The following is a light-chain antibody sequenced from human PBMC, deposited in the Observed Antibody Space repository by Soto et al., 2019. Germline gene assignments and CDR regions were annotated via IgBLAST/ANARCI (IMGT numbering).Light chain of an antibody. V-gene: IGKV1-5*03. CDR3: QNWLSS. CDR1: QSISSW. CDR2: KAS. Sequence: DIQMTQSPSTLSASVGDRVTITCRASQSISSWLAWYQQKPGKAPKLLIYKASSLEGGVQSRLSGSGSGTEFTLTLSSLQAADFATYYCQNWLSSFGQGTQLEIK. J-gene: IGKJ2*01.